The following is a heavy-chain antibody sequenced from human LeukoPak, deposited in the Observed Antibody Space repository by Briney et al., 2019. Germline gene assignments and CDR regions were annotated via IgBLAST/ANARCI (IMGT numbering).Heavy chain of an antibody. CDR3: ARESYYGLGSYSY. V-gene: IGHV3-74*01. Sequence: PGGSLRLSCAASGFTFRDYWMHWVRQAPGKGLMWVSHIDSDATGTYYTDSVKGRFTISRDNAKNMVYLQMNSLRAEDTAIYYCARESYYGLGSYSYWGQGTLVTVSS. CDR1: GFTFRDYW. J-gene: IGHJ4*02. D-gene: IGHD3-10*01. CDR2: IDSDATGT.